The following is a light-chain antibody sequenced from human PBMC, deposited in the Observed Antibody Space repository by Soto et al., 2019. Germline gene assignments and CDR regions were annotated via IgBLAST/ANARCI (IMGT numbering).Light chain of an antibody. V-gene: IGKV1-5*03. J-gene: IGKJ1*01. CDR1: QSISSW. CDR3: QQLNSYPRT. Sequence: DIQMTQSPSILSASVGDRVTITCRASQSISSWLAWYQQKPGKAPNLLIHKASHLESGVPSRFSGSGSGTEFTLTISSLQPDDFATYYCQQLNSYPRTFGQGTKVDIK. CDR2: KAS.